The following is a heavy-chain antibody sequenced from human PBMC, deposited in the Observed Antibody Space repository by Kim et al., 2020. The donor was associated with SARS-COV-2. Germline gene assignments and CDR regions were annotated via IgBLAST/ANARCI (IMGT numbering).Heavy chain of an antibody. CDR1: GYIFTDDF. CDR2: INPYSGDT. CDR3: ARAHSRDWYMNVFDV. V-gene: IGHV1-2*02. J-gene: IGHJ3*01. D-gene: IGHD3-9*01. Sequence: ASVKVSCKASGYIFTDDFIHWVRQAPGQGLESMGWINPYSGDTYFDQKLQGRVTLTGDTSISTAYMEIRGLRSDDTALYFRARAHSRDWYMNVFDVWGQG.